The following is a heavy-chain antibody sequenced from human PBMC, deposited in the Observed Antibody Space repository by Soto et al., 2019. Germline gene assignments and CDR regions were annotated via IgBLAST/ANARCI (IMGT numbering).Heavy chain of an antibody. CDR3: ARYTDGSGSYYNGVGWFDP. D-gene: IGHD3-10*01. V-gene: IGHV4-31*03. J-gene: IGHJ5*02. CDR1: GGSISSGGYY. Sequence: SETLFLTCTVSGGSISSGGYYWSWIRQHPGKGLEWIGYIYYSGSTYYNPSLKSRVTISVDTSKNQFSLKLSSVTAADTAVYYCARYTDGSGSYYNGVGWFDPWGQGTLVTVSS. CDR2: IYYSGST.